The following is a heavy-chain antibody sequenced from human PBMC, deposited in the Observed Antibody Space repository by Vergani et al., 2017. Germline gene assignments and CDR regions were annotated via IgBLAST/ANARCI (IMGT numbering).Heavy chain of an antibody. CDR2: INTNTGNQ. CDR1: GYTLSRYS. V-gene: IGHV7-4-1*02. Sequence: QVQLVQSGSELKKPGASVKVSCKASGYTLSRYSIYWVRQAPGKGLEWMGWINTNTGNQAYAQGFRGRFVFSLDPPVNTAYLHINTLNSDDTPVYYCAKDTLVAVYFDYWVQGTLVTVS. J-gene: IGHJ4*02. D-gene: IGHD5-12*01. CDR3: AKDTLVAVYFDY.